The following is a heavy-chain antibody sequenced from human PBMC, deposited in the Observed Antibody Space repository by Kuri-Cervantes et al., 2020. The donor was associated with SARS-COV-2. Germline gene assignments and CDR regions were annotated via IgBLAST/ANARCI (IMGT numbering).Heavy chain of an antibody. CDR1: GFTFSDYY. Sequence: GESLKISCAASGFTFSDYYMSWIRQAPGKGLEWASYISSSGSTIYYADSVKGRFTISRDNAKNSLYLQMNSLRAEDTAVYYCAVSRGSGRTPPGYWGQGTLVPSPQ. V-gene: IGHV3-11*04. CDR2: ISSSGSTI. CDR3: AVSRGSGRTPPGY. D-gene: IGHD3-10*01. J-gene: IGHJ4*02.